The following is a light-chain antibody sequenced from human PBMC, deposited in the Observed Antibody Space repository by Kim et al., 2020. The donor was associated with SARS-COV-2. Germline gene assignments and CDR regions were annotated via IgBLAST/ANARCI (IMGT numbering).Light chain of an antibody. CDR2: DTS. V-gene: IGKV1-33*01. CDR3: QQYDNVPYT. CDR1: KDISNY. J-gene: IGKJ2*01. Sequence: SAAVGDRVTITCQSSKDISNYLYWYQQKSGKAPKLLINDTSNLQTRVPSRFSGSGSGTDFTFIVSSLQPEDVATYYCQQYDNVPYTFGQGTKLEI.